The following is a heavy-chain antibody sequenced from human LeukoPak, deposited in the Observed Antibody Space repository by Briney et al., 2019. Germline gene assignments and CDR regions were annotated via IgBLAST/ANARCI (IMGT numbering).Heavy chain of an antibody. D-gene: IGHD5-18*01. CDR3: TRLWDTAMVTDY. J-gene: IGHJ4*02. V-gene: IGHV3-73*01. Sequence: GGSLRLSCAASGFTFSGSAMHWVRQASGKGLEWVGRISSKANNYATAYAASVKGRFTISRDDSKNMAYLQMNSLKTEDTAVYYCTRLWDTAMVTDYWGQGTLVTVSS. CDR1: GFTFSGSA. CDR2: ISSKANNYAT.